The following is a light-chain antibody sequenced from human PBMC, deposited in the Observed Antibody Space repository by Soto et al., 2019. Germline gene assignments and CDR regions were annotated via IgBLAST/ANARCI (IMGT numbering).Light chain of an antibody. J-gene: IGKJ5*01. CDR1: QSVSSF. CDR3: QQRSNWPPIT. V-gene: IGKV3-11*01. Sequence: EIVLPQSPATLSFSPGERATLSCRASQSVSSFLAWYQQKPGQAPRLLIYDASNRATGIPARFSGSGSGTDFTLTISSVEPEDFAVYYCQQRSNWPPITFGQGTRLEI. CDR2: DAS.